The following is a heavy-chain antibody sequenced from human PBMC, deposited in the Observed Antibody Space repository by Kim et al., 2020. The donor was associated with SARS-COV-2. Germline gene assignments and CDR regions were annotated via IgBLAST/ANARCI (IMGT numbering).Heavy chain of an antibody. D-gene: IGHD3-22*01. J-gene: IGHJ4*02. CDR1: GFTFSSYG. CDR2: IWYDGSNK. V-gene: IGHV3-33*01. CDR3: ARGEYYYDSSGYLTNFDY. Sequence: GGSLRLSCAASGFTFSSYGMHWVRQAPGKGLEWVAVIWYDGSNKYYADSVKGRFTISRDNSKNTLYLQMNSLRAEDTAVYYCARGEYYYDSSGYLTNFDYWGQGTLVTVSS.